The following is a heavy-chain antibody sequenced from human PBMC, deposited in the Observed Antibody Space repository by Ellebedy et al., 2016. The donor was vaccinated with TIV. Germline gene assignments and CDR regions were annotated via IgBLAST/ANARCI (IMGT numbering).Heavy chain of an antibody. CDR3: ARDEILGYLGNSWTVS. CDR1: GFTFSRFD. Sequence: GGSLRLSXEGSGFTFSRFDIHWVRQSAVKGLEWVSSVGTGYDTHAAASVKGRFTVSRDSTRNSMFLQLNSLTVEDTAVYYCARDEILGYLGNSWTVSWGQGTLVSVSS. D-gene: IGHD4-23*01. V-gene: IGHV3-13*01. CDR2: VGTGYDT. J-gene: IGHJ5*02.